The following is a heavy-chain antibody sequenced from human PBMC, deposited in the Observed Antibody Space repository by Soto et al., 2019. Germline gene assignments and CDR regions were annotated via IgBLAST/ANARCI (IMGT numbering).Heavy chain of an antibody. Sequence: SETLSLTCAVSGVSIISSNWWSLVRHPPGKGLEWIGEIYHSGSTNYNPSLKSRVTISVDKSKNQFSLKLSSVTAADTAVYYCARHVLRAPWFGSSLDGMAVWGQVTTVTVSS. D-gene: IGHD3-10*01. V-gene: IGHV4-4*02. CDR2: IYHSGST. J-gene: IGHJ6*02. CDR3: ARHVLRAPWFGSSLDGMAV. CDR1: GVSIISSNW.